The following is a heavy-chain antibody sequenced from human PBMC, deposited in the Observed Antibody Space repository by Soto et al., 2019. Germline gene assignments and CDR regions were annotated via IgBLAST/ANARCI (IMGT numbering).Heavy chain of an antibody. CDR2: LSDSGGSI. J-gene: IGHJ4*02. CDR3: AKVSSSWYAGFFDF. Sequence: EVQLLESGGGLVQPGGSLRLSCTASGFTFSRHAMTWVRQAPGKGLEWVSGLSDSGGSIYYADSVKGRFTISRDNSMNTLYLQMNTLRAEDTAIYYCAKVSSSWYAGFFDFWGQGTLVTVSS. D-gene: IGHD6-13*01. CDR1: GFTFSRHA. V-gene: IGHV3-23*01.